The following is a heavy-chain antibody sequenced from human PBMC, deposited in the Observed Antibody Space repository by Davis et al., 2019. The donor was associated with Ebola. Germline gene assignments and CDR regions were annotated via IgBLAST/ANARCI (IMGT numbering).Heavy chain of an antibody. V-gene: IGHV4-39*02. CDR1: GGSVSSGSYY. CDR2: IYYSGST. CDR3: ARRRADYYDLVSRRFYFDS. D-gene: IGHD3-3*01. J-gene: IGHJ4*02. Sequence: MPSETLSLTCTVSGGSVSSGSYYWGWIRQPPGKGLEWIGSIYYSGSTYYNPSLTSRVTISVDTSKNHFSLKLSSVTAADTAVYYCARRRADYYDLVSRRFYFDSWGQGILVAVSS.